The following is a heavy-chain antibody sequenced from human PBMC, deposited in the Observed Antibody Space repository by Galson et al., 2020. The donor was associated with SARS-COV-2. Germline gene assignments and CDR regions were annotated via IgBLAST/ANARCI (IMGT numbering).Heavy chain of an antibody. CDR2: ITASDGST. D-gene: IGHD2-15*01. Sequence: GESLKISCAASGFMFSTYAMTWVRQAPGKRPEWVSTITASDGSTYYADSVKGRFTISRDNSKNTLHLQMNSLRADDTAIYYCTKTGWTDCSYGTCYSNCWGQGTLVTVSS. J-gene: IGHJ4*02. CDR3: TKTGWTDCSYGTCYSNC. V-gene: IGHV3-23*01. CDR1: GFMFSTYA.